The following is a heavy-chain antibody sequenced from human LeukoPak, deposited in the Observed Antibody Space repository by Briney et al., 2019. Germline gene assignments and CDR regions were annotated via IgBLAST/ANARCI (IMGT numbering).Heavy chain of an antibody. CDR3: ARVSHYGDDADY. CDR1: GFTVSSNY. CDR2: IYSGGST. D-gene: IGHD4-17*01. V-gene: IGHV3-66*01. Sequence: GGSLRLSCAASGFTVSSNYMSWVRQAPGKGLEGVSVIYSGGSTYYADSVKGRFTISRDNSKNTLYLQMNSLRAEDTAVYYCARVSHYGDDADYWGQGTLVTVSS. J-gene: IGHJ4*02.